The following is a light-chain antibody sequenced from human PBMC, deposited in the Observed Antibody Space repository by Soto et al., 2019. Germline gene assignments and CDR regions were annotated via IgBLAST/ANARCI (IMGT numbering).Light chain of an antibody. Sequence: EIVLTHFPAALAVSPCERATLSSCASYTVGTNLAWYQQKPGQAPRLLIYDTSTRPIGIPARFSGSGSGTEFNITISSLQSEDSAIYYCQQYNNWPRATFGGGTKVDIK. CDR1: YTVGTN. V-gene: IGKV3-15*01. CDR3: QQYNNWPRAT. CDR2: DTS. J-gene: IGKJ4*01.